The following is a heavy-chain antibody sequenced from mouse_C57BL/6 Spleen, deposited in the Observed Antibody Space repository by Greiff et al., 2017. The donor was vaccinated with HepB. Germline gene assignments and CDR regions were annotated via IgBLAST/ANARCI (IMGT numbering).Heavy chain of an antibody. CDR3: ARSYGSSSPYAMDY. CDR1: GYSFTDYN. D-gene: IGHD1-1*01. V-gene: IGHV1-39*01. CDR2: INPNYGTT. Sequence: VQLKESGPELVKPGASVKISCKASGYSFTDYNMNWVKQSNGKSLEWIGVINPNYGTTSYNQKFKGKATLTVDKSSSTAYMQLNSLTSEDSAVYYCARSYGSSSPYAMDYWGQGTSVTVSS. J-gene: IGHJ4*01.